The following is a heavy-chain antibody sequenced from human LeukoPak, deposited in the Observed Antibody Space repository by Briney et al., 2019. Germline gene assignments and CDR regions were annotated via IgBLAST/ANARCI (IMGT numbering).Heavy chain of an antibody. CDR3: ARLVVVTAYYFDY. J-gene: IGHJ4*02. CDR2: INPNSGGT. V-gene: IGHV1-2*06. D-gene: IGHD3-22*01. Sequence: APVKVSCKASGYTFTGHYMHWVRQAPGQGLEWMGRINPNSGGTNYAQKFQGRVTMTRDTSISTAYMELSRLRSDDTAVYYCARLVVVTAYYFDYWGQGTLVTVSS. CDR1: GYTFTGHY.